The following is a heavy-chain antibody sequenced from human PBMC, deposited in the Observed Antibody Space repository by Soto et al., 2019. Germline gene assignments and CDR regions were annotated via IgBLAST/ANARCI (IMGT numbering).Heavy chain of an antibody. CDR3: AGQSIAVAAPGTFDI. D-gene: IGHD6-19*01. CDR1: GYSISSGYY. CDR2: IYHSGST. J-gene: IGHJ3*02. Sequence: SETLSLTCTVSGYSISSGYYWGWIRQPPGKGLEWIGSIYHSGSTYYNPSLKSRVTISVDTSKNKFSLKLSSVTAADTAVYYCAGQSIAVAAPGTFDIWGKGTMVNVS. V-gene: IGHV4-38-2*02.